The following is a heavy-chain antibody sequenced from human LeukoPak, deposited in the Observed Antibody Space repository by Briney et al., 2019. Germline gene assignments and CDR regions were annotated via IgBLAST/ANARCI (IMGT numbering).Heavy chain of an antibody. V-gene: IGHV4-59*01. CDR2: IYYSGST. Sequence: SETLSLTCTVSGGSISSYYWSWIRQPPGKGLEWIGYIYYSGSTNYNPSLKSRVTISVDTSKNQFSLKLSSVTAADTAVYYCARAGALWFGETFYYFDYWGQGTLVTVSS. D-gene: IGHD3-10*01. CDR3: ARAGALWFGETFYYFDY. J-gene: IGHJ4*02. CDR1: GGSISSYY.